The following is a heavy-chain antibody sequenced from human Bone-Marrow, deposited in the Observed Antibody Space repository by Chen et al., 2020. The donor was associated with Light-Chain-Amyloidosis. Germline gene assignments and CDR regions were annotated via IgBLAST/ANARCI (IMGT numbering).Heavy chain of an antibody. CDR3: ASNGDSTGY. V-gene: IGHV4-39*01. CDR2: IYYSGST. CDR1: GGSISSRSYY. Sequence: QLQLQESGPGLVKPSETLSLTCTVSGGSISSRSYYWGWIRQPPGKGLEWFGSIYYSGSTYYNPSLESRVTISVDTSKNQFSLKLSSVTAADTAVYYCASNGDSTGYWGQGTLVTVSS. J-gene: IGHJ4*02. D-gene: IGHD4-17*01.